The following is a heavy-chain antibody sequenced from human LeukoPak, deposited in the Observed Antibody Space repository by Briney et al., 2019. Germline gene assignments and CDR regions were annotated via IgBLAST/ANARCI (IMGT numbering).Heavy chain of an antibody. CDR3: ARGPPYYYGSGSSLRGAFDI. CDR1: GFTFDDYG. D-gene: IGHD3-10*01. V-gene: IGHV3-20*04. J-gene: IGHJ3*02. CDR2: INWNGGST. Sequence: GGSLRLSCAASGFTFDDYGMSWVRQAPGKGLERVSGINWNGGSTGYADSVKGRFTISRDNAKNSLYLQMNSLRAEDTALYYCARGPPYYYGSGSSLRGAFDIWGQGTMVTVSS.